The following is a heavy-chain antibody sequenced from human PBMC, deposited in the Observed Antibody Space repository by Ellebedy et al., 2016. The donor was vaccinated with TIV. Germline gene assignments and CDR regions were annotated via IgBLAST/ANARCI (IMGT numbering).Heavy chain of an antibody. CDR3: TTADRVEGDGRGY. Sequence: PGGSLRLSCAASGFTFSSSWMSWVRQAPGKGLEWVGRIRSSSEGGTTEDAAPVKGRFIISRDDSKATLYLQMNSLKTEDTAIYYCTTADRVEGDGRGYWGQGTLVTVSS. V-gene: IGHV3-15*01. CDR1: GFTFSSSW. J-gene: IGHJ4*02. CDR2: IRSSSEGGTT. D-gene: IGHD5-24*01.